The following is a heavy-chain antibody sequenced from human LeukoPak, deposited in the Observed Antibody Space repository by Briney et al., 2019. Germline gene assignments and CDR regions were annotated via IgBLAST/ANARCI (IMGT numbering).Heavy chain of an antibody. CDR1: GFTFSSYA. Sequence: GGSLRLSCAASGFTFSSYAMHWVRQAPGKGLEWVAVISYDGSNKYYADSVKGRFTITRDNSKNTLYLQMNSLRAEDTAVYYCARDGDEGGATPGSYFDYWGQGTLVTVSS. J-gene: IGHJ4*02. CDR3: ARDGDEGGATPGSYFDY. V-gene: IGHV3-30-3*01. D-gene: IGHD1-26*01. CDR2: ISYDGSNK.